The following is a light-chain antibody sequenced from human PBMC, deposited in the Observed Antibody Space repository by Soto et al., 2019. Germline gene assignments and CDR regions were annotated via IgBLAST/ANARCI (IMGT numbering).Light chain of an antibody. Sequence: DIQMTQSPSTLSASVGDRVTITCRASQSIGRFLAWYQHQPGKAPKLLIYDASTVESGVPSRFSGTGSGTEFTFSITSRQPEDFGTYYCQQCYMGWTFGQGTKVYFK. CDR2: DAS. CDR1: QSIGRF. CDR3: QQCYMGWT. J-gene: IGKJ1*01. V-gene: IGKV1-5*01.